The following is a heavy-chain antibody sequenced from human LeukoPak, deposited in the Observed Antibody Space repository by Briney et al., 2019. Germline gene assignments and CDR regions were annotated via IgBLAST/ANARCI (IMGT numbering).Heavy chain of an antibody. J-gene: IGHJ6*03. Sequence: ASVKVSCKVSGYTLTELSVYWVRHTPGKGLEWMGGFNPEVGETIYAQNFQGRVTMTEDTSTDTAYMELSGLRFDDTDVYYCASRVINIRDYIDVWGKGTTVTVSS. CDR2: FNPEVGET. V-gene: IGHV1-24*01. D-gene: IGHD2-21*01. CDR1: GYTLTELS. CDR3: ASRVINIRDYIDV.